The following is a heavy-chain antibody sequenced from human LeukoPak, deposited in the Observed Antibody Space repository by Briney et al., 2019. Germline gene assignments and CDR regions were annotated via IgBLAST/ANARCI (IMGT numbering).Heavy chain of an antibody. CDR1: GYTFTTYH. CDR3: ARADSADYYDSGGSIDY. CDR2: INPSGGNT. Sequence: ASVKVSCKASGYTFTTYHTHWVRQAPGQGLEWMGIINPSGGNTNYAQKFQGRVTMTTDTSTTTIYMELSSLRSEDMAVYYCARADSADYYDSGGSIDYWGQGTLVTVSS. J-gene: IGHJ4*02. D-gene: IGHD3-22*01. V-gene: IGHV1-46*01.